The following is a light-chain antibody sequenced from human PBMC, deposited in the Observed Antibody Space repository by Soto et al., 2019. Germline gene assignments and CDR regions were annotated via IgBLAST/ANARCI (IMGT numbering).Light chain of an antibody. V-gene: IGKV1-39*01. CDR3: QQSYSTPYT. CDR2: AAS. Sequence: DIQMTQSPSSLSASVGDRVTITCRAGQTINTYLNWYQQKPGKAPKLLIYAASSLQSGVPSRFSGSGSGTDITLTIRSLQPEDFATYYCQQSYSTPYTFGQGTKLEI. J-gene: IGKJ2*01. CDR1: QTINTY.